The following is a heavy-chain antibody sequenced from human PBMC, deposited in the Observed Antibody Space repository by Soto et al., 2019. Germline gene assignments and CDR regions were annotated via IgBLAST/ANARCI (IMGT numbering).Heavy chain of an antibody. D-gene: IGHD3-10*01. CDR2: IIPIFGTA. V-gene: IGHV1-69*01. Sequence: QVQLVQSGAEVKKPGSSVKVSCKASGGTFSSYAISWVRQAPGQGLEWMGGIIPIFGTATYAQKFQGRVTITADESTSTAYMELSSLRSEDTAVYYCARDLYGSGRYYNNGIDYWGQGTLVTVSS. J-gene: IGHJ4*02. CDR3: ARDLYGSGRYYNNGIDY. CDR1: GGTFSSYA.